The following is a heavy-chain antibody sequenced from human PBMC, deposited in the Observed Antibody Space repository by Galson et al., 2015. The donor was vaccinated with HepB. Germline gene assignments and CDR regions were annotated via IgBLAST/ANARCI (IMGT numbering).Heavy chain of an antibody. CDR3: ARDRGSSWGLYWYFDL. CDR1: GYTFTSYY. V-gene: IGHV1-46*01. CDR2: INPSGGST. J-gene: IGHJ2*01. D-gene: IGHD6-13*01. Sequence: SVKVSCKASGYTFTSYYMHWVRQAPGQGLEWMGIINPSGGSTSYAQKFQGRVTMTRDTSTSTVHMELSSLGSEDTAVYYCARDRGSSWGLYWYFDLWGRGTLVTVSS.